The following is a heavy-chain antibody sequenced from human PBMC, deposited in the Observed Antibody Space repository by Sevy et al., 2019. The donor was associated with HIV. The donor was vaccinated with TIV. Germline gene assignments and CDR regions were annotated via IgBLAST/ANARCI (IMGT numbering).Heavy chain of an antibody. Sequence: GGSLRLSCAASGFTFSSYAMHWVRQAPGKGLEWVAVISYDGSNKYYADSVKGRFTISRDNSKTKLYLQMNSLRAEDTAVYYCARDQHDYGGSLRTDWFDTSGQGTLVTLSS. J-gene: IGHJ5*02. CDR3: ARDQHDYGGSLRTDWFDT. D-gene: IGHD4-17*01. V-gene: IGHV3-30-3*01. CDR2: ISYDGSNK. CDR1: GFTFSSYA.